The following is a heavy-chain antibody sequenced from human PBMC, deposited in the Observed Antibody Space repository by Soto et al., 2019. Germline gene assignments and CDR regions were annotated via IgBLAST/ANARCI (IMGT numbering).Heavy chain of an antibody. CDR2: IFYRGST. V-gene: IGHV4-59*02. D-gene: IGHD2-21*02. Sequence: SETLSLTCTVSGGSVNSYYWSWIRQPPGKGLEWIGYIFYRGSTQSNPSLNSRVTMSVDMSKNQFSLRLTSVTAADTAVYYCARVFPSYCGGDCSHYFDFWCQGTLVTVSS. J-gene: IGHJ4*02. CDR1: GGSVNSYY. CDR3: ARVFPSYCGGDCSHYFDF.